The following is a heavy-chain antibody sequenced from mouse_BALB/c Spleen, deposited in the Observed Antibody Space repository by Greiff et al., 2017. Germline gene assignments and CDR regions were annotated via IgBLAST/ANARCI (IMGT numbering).Heavy chain of an antibody. Sequence: EVHLVESGGGLVQPGGSLKLSCAASGFTFSSYTMSWVRQTPEKRLEWVAYISNGGGSTYYPDTVKGRFTISIDNAKNTLYLQMSSLKSEDTAMYYCARRYYDYAMEYWGQGASVAVSS. J-gene: IGHJ4*01. CDR3: ARRYYDYAMEY. CDR2: ISNGGGST. D-gene: IGHD2-1*01. V-gene: IGHV5-12-2*01. CDR1: GFTFSSYT.